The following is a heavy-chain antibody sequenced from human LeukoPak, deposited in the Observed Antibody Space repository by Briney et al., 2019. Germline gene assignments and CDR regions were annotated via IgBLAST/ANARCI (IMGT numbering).Heavy chain of an antibody. V-gene: IGHV3-23*01. J-gene: IGHJ4*02. CDR2: IIGSSGST. CDR1: EFSFNNYA. Sequence: PGGSLRLSCVASEFSFNNYAMNWVRQAPRKGLEWVSLIIGSSGSTFYADSVKGRFTISRDKSKNTLYLQMNSLRAEDTAAYYCAKGAYDYIEIAYFDYWGEGSLVTVSS. CDR3: AKGAYDYIEIAYFDY. D-gene: IGHD5-12*01.